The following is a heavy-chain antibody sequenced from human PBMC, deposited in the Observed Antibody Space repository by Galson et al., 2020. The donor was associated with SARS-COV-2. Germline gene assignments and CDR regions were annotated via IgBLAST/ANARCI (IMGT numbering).Heavy chain of an antibody. V-gene: IGHV2-70*01. J-gene: IGHJ6*02. CDR3: ARITEYSSSSACYYGMDV. CDR2: IDWDDDK. D-gene: IGHD6-6*01. Sequence: SGPTLVKPTQTLTLTCTFSGFSLSTSGMCVSWIRQPPGQALEWLALIDWDDDKYYSTSLKTRLTISKDTSKNQVVLTMTNMDPVDTATYYCARITEYSSSSACYYGMDVWGQGTTVTVSS. CDR1: GFSLSTSGMC.